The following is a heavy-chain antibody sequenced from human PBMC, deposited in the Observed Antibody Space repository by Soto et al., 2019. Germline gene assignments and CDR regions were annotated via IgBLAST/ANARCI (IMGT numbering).Heavy chain of an antibody. J-gene: IGHJ5*02. D-gene: IGHD3-10*01. Sequence: PSETLSLTCAVYGGSFSGYYWSWIRQPPGKGLEWIGEINHSGSTNYNPSLKSRVTISVDTSKNQFSLKLSSVTAADTAVYYCARERGSLLWFGDNWFDPWGQGTLVTVSS. CDR3: ARERGSLLWFGDNWFDP. V-gene: IGHV4-34*01. CDR2: INHSGST. CDR1: GGSFSGYY.